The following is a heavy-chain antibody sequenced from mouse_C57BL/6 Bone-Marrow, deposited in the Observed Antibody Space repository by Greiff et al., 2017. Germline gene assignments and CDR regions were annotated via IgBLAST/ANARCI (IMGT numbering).Heavy chain of an antibody. CDR3: AQIWSYYSKRFAY. Sequence: QVTLKESGPGILQPSQTLSLTCSFSGFSLSTFGMGVGWIRQPSGKGLEWLAHLWWDDDKYYNPALKSRLTISTDTSKNQVFRKIANVDTADTATYYCAQIWSYYSKRFAYWGQGTLVTVSA. CDR1: GFSLSTFGMG. J-gene: IGHJ3*01. D-gene: IGHD2-5*01. CDR2: LWWDDDK. V-gene: IGHV8-8*01.